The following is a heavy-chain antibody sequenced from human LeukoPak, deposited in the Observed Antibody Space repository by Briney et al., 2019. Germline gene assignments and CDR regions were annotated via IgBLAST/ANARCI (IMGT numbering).Heavy chain of an antibody. CDR3: ARDYSNYVGGYYYYYMDV. D-gene: IGHD4-11*01. J-gene: IGHJ6*03. CDR2: INPSGGST. CDR1: GYTFTSYY. V-gene: IGHV1-46*01. Sequence: ASVKVSCTASGYTFTSYYMHWVRQAPGQGLEWMGIINPSGGSTSYAQEFQGRVTITRDTSASTAYMELSSLRSEGMAVYYCARDYSNYVGGYYYYYMDVWGKGTTVTVSS.